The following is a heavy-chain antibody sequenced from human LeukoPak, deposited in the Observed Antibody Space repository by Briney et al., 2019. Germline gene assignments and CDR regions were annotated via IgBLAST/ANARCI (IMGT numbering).Heavy chain of an antibody. Sequence: ASVKVPCKVSGYTLTELSMHWVRQAPGKGLEWMGGFDPEDGETIYAQKFQGRVTMTEDTSTDTAYMELSSLRSEDTAVYYCARSSQEWSQSVIWFDPWGQGTLVTVSS. D-gene: IGHD3-3*01. CDR3: ARSSQEWSQSVIWFDP. V-gene: IGHV1-24*01. J-gene: IGHJ5*02. CDR1: GYTLTELS. CDR2: FDPEDGET.